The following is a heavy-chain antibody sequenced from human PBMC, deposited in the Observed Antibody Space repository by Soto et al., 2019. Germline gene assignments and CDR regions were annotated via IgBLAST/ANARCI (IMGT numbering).Heavy chain of an antibody. Sequence: GESLKISCKGSGYSFTSYWINWVRQMPGKGLEWMGIIYPGDSDTRYSPSFQGQVTISVDKSINTAYLQWRGLKASDTAVYYCARHHGSPGSYFGMDVWGLGTTVTVSS. J-gene: IGHJ6*02. CDR3: ARHHGSPGSYFGMDV. CDR2: IYPGDSDT. D-gene: IGHD6-13*01. CDR1: GYSFTSYW. V-gene: IGHV5-51*01.